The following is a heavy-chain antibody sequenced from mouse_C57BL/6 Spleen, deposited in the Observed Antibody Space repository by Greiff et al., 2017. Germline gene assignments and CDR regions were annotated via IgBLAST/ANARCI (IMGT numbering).Heavy chain of an antibody. D-gene: IGHD4-1*01. CDR1: GYTFTSYW. CDR3: ARWTGTGFAY. V-gene: IGHV1-64*01. Sequence: QVQLKQSGAELVKPGASVKLSCKASGYTFTSYWMHWVKQRPGQGLEWIGMIHPNSGSTNYNEKFKSKATLTVDKSSSTAYMQLSSLTSEDSAVYYCARWTGTGFAYWSQGTLVTVSA. J-gene: IGHJ3*01. CDR2: IHPNSGST.